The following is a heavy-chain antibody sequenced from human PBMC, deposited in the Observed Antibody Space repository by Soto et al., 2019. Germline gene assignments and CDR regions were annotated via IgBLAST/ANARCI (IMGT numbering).Heavy chain of an antibody. CDR2: ISSSSSYI. D-gene: IGHD2-15*01. V-gene: IGHV3-21*01. CDR3: ARGEVVVAATPFDY. Sequence: EVQLVESGGGLVKPGGSLRLSCAASGFTFSSYSMNWVRQAPGKGLEWVSSISSSSSYIYYADSVKGRFTISRDNAKNSLYLQMNSLRAEDKAVYYCARGEVVVAATPFDYWGKGTLVTVSS. J-gene: IGHJ4*02. CDR1: GFTFSSYS.